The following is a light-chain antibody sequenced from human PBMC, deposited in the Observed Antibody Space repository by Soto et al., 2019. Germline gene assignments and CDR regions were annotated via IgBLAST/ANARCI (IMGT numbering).Light chain of an antibody. J-gene: IGKJ1*01. V-gene: IGKV3-20*01. CDR2: GAS. Sequence: EIVLTQSPGTLSLSPGEIATLSCSASQSVSSSYLAWYQQKPGQAPRLLIYGASSRATGIPDRFSGSGSGTDFTLTISRLEPEDFAVYYCQQYGSSRGWTFGQGTKVDNK. CDR1: QSVSSSY. CDR3: QQYGSSRGWT.